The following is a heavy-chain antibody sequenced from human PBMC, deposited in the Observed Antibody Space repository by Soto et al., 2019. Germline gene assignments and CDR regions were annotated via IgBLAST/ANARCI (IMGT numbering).Heavy chain of an antibody. CDR2: ITGSGVTT. Sequence: EVQVLESGGGLVQPGGSLRLSCAASGFTFSSYAMSWVRQAPGKGLEWVSAITGSGVTTYYADSVKGRFTISRDNSKNTVYLQMNSLRAEDTAVYYCAKEGSSSWRGDYWSQGTLVTVSS. V-gene: IGHV3-23*01. D-gene: IGHD6-13*01. CDR1: GFTFSSYA. J-gene: IGHJ4*02. CDR3: AKEGSSSWRGDY.